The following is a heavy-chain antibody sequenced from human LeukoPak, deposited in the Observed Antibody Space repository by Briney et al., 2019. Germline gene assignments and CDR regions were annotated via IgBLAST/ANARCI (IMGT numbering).Heavy chain of an antibody. D-gene: IGHD5-12*01. J-gene: IGHJ4*02. CDR2: PHADGNEK. CDR3: ARGGYSFDY. CDR1: GFSLSGYW. Sequence: GGSLRLSCAAYGFSLSGYWMSWVRQAPGKGLEWVARPHADGNEKYFVHSVKGRFTVSRDNAKNSLYLQMNSLRVEDTAVYYCARGGYSFDYLGQGTLVTVSS. V-gene: IGHV3-7*01.